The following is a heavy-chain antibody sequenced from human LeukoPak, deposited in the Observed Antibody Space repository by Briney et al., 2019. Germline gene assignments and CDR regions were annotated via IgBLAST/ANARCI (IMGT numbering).Heavy chain of an antibody. V-gene: IGHV3-15*01. CDR1: GFTYRNAW. CDR3: TTGARHAHYYYYMDV. Sequence: GGSLRLSCAASGFTYRNAWMSWVRQAPGKGLEWVGRIKSKTDGGTTDYAAPVKGRFTISRDDSKNTLYLQMNSLKTEDTAVYYCTTGARHAHYYYYMDVWGKGTTVAVSS. CDR2: IKSKTDGGTT. J-gene: IGHJ6*03.